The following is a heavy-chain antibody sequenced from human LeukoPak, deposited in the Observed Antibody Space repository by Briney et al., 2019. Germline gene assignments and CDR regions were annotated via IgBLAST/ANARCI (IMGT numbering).Heavy chain of an antibody. CDR1: GGSISSYY. Sequence: SETLSLTCTVSGGSISSYYWSWIRQPPGKGLEWIGYIYYSGSTNYNPSLKSRVTISVDTSKNQFSLKLSSVTAADTAVYYCARMAAAGTRDGVDVWGQGTTVTVSS. CDR2: IYYSGST. V-gene: IGHV4-59*08. CDR3: ARMAAAGTRDGVDV. D-gene: IGHD6-13*01. J-gene: IGHJ6*02.